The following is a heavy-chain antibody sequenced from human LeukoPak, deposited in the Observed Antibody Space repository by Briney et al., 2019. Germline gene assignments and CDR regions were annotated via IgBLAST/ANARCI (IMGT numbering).Heavy chain of an antibody. Sequence: ASVTVSCKASGYTFTGYYMHWVRQAPGQGLEWMGWINPNSGGTNYAQKFQGRVTMTRDTSISTAYMELSRLRSDDTAVYYCAREIRIAAAGTDWFDPWGQGTLVTVSS. D-gene: IGHD6-13*01. CDR2: INPNSGGT. J-gene: IGHJ5*02. V-gene: IGHV1-2*02. CDR1: GYTFTGYY. CDR3: AREIRIAAAGTDWFDP.